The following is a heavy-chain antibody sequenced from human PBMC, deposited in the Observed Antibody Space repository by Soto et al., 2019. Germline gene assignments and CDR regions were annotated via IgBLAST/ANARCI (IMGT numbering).Heavy chain of an antibody. CDR1: GYTFTSYY. V-gene: IGHV1-46*01. D-gene: IGHD1-20*01. Sequence: ASLKVSCKASGYTFTSYYMHWLRQVPGQGLEWMGRINPSGGSTRYAQTFQGRVTMTKDTSTSTVYMELSSLRSEDTPVYYCSRDLGTYNVNDDVGPRGLYGMDGLGQGTTVTGSS. CDR2: INPSGGST. CDR3: SRDLGTYNVNDDVGPRGLYGMDG. J-gene: IGHJ6*02.